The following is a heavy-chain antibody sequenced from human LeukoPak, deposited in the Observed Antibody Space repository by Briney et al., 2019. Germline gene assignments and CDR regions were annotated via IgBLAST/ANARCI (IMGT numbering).Heavy chain of an antibody. CDR1: GYTFTSYD. J-gene: IGHJ4*02. CDR2: MNPNSGNT. V-gene: IGHV1-8*01. CDR3: AREGGLHYYDSSGYYPFDY. D-gene: IGHD3-22*01. Sequence: ASVKVSCKASGYTFTSYDINWVRQATGQGLEWMGWMNPNSGNTGYAQKFQGRVTMTRNTSISTAYMELSSLRSEDTAVYYCAREGGLHYYDSSGYYPFDYWGQGTLVTVSS.